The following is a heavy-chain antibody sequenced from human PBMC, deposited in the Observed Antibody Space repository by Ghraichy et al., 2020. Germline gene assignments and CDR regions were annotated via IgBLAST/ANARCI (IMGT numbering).Heavy chain of an antibody. V-gene: IGHV4-34*01. Sequence: INHSGSTNYNPSLKSRVTISVDTSKNQFSLKLSSLTAEDTAVYYCARELGQPVFGRASFDYWG. J-gene: IGHJ4*01. D-gene: IGHD3-3*01. CDR3: ARELGQPVFGRASFDY. CDR2: INHSGST.